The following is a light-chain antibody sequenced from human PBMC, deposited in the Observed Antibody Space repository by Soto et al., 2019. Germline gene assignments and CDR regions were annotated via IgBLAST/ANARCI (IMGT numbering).Light chain of an antibody. CDR1: QDISNY. J-gene: IGKJ2*01. CDR3: QQLKSYTT. V-gene: IGKV1-9*01. Sequence: DIQLTQSPSFLSASVGDRVSITCRASQDISNYLAWYQQKPGKAPKLLIYVASTLQSGIPSRFSGSGSGTEFTLTISTLQAEDFATYYCQQLKSYTTFGQGTKLEIK. CDR2: VAS.